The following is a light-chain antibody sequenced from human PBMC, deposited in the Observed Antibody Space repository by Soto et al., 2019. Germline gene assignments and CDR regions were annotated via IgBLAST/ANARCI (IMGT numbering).Light chain of an antibody. CDR3: QRVNVYPST. CDR1: QCISSY. CDR2: DAS. V-gene: IGKV1-9*01. Sequence: DIQMTQSPSILAASVGGSVTITCRASQCISSYLVWYQQKPGKAPNLLIYDASTLHSGVPSRFSGGGSGTDFTLTISSLQPEDFATYYCQRVNVYPSTFGEGTKVDIK. J-gene: IGKJ4*01.